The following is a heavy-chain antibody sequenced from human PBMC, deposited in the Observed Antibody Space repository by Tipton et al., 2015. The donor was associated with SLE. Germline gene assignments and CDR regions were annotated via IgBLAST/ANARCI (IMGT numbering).Heavy chain of an antibody. J-gene: IGHJ5*02. CDR2: IYVSGST. Sequence: TLSLTCTVSGASISSYYWSWIRQSPGKGLEWIGNIYVSGSTHYSPSLKSRVTISLDMSNNQFYLELSSVTAADTAVYYCAKQDILTGYYTYNWFDPWGQGTLVTVSS. V-gene: IGHV4-59*08. CDR3: AKQDILTGYYTYNWFDP. D-gene: IGHD3-9*01. CDR1: GASISSYY.